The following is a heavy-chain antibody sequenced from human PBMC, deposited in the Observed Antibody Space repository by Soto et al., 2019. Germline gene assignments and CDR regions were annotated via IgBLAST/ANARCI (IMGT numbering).Heavy chain of an antibody. CDR3: ARGGGHYDFWSGYYGNYYYYYGMDV. V-gene: IGHV4-59*01. CDR2: IYYSGST. CDR1: GGSISSYY. Sequence: SETLSLTCTVSGGSISSYYWSWIRQPPGKGLEWIGYIYYSGSTNYNPSLKSRVTISVDTSKNQFSLKLSSVTAADTAVYYCARGGGHYDFWSGYYGNYYYYYGMDVWGQGTTVTVSS. J-gene: IGHJ6*02. D-gene: IGHD3-3*01.